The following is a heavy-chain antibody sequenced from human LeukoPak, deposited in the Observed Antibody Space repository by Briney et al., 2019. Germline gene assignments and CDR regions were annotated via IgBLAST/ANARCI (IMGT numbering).Heavy chain of an antibody. J-gene: IGHJ4*02. Sequence: PGGSLRLSCAASGFTFSSYWMHWVRQAPGKGLVWVSRINSDGSSTSYADSVKGRFTISRDNAKNTLYLQMNSLRAEDTAMYYCARARDVAAPATYWGQGTLVTVSS. V-gene: IGHV3-74*01. CDR1: GFTFSSYW. CDR2: INSDGSST. CDR3: ARARDVAAPATY. D-gene: IGHD6-13*01.